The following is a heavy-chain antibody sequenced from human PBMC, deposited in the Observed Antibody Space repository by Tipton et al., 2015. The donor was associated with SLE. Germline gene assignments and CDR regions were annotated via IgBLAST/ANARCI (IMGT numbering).Heavy chain of an antibody. V-gene: IGHV3-23*01. D-gene: IGHD3-10*01. J-gene: IGHJ5*02. CDR1: GFTFSSYG. Sequence: SLRLSCAASGFTFSSYGMHWVRQAPGKGLEWVSAISGSGGSTYYADSVKGRFTISRDNSKNTLYLQMNSLRAEDTAVYYCAKDPSPKLLWFGEDWFDPWGQGTLVTVSS. CDR2: ISGSGGST. CDR3: AKDPSPKLLWFGEDWFDP.